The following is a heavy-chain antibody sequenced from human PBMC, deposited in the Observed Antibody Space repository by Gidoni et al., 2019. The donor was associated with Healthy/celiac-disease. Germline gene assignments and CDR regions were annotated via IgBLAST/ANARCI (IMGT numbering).Heavy chain of an antibody. CDR2: ISYDGSNK. CDR3: ARDWYYYDSSGYYPYYYYYYYMDV. D-gene: IGHD3-22*01. V-gene: IGHV3-30-3*01. Sequence: QVQLVESGGGVVQPGRSLRLSCAASGFTFSSYAMHWVRQAPGKGLGWVAVISYDGSNKYYADSVKGRFTISRDNSKNTLYLQMNSLRAEDTAVYYCARDWYYYDSSGYYPYYYYYYYMDVWGKGTTVTVSS. CDR1: GFTFSSYA. J-gene: IGHJ6*03.